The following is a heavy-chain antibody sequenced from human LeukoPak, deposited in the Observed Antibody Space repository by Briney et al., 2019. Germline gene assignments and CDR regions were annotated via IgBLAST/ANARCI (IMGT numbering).Heavy chain of an antibody. J-gene: IGHJ4*02. CDR3: AEGLTRGGY. V-gene: IGHV3-23*01. CDR1: GFTFSSYA. CDR2: ISGSGGST. D-gene: IGHD4/OR15-4a*01. Sequence: PGGSLTLSCAASGFTFSSYAMSWIRQAPGKGLEWVSAISGSGGSTYYAGSVKGRFTISRDNSKNTLYLKRNRLRAEDTAVYYCAEGLTRGGYWGQGTLVTVSS.